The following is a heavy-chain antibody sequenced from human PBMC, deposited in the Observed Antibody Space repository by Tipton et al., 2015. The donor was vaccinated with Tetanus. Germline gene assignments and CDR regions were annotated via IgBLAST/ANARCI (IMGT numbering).Heavy chain of an antibody. J-gene: IGHJ4*02. D-gene: IGHD1-26*01. CDR2: INTHNGDT. V-gene: IGHV1-18*01. CDR3: VRDKVGGITGFDH. CDR1: GYTFTGYD. Sequence: QSGAEVKRPGASVKVSCKSSGYTFTGYDVSWVRQAPGQGLEWMGWINTHNGDTDYAQRFQGRVSMTTDTSTSTAYMELRGLRSDDTALYFCVRDKVGGITGFDHWGQGTLVTVSS.